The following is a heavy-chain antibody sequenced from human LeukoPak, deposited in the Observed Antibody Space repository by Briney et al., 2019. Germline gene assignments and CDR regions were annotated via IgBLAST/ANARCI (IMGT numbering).Heavy chain of an antibody. CDR3: AKVHSGSYPENY. CDR1: GFTFSSYA. D-gene: IGHD1-26*01. Sequence: GGSLRLSCAGSGFTFSSYAMSWVRQAPGKGLEWVSGISGSGGSTNYADSVKGRFTISRDNSKDTLYLQMDSLRAEDTAVYYCAKVHSGSYPENYWGQGTLVTVSS. J-gene: IGHJ4*02. CDR2: ISGSGGST. V-gene: IGHV3-23*01.